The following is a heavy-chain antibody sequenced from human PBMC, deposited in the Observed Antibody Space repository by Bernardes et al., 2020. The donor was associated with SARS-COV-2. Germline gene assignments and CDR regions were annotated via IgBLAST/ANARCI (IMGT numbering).Heavy chain of an antibody. V-gene: IGHV4-34*01. Sequence: SETLSLTCTVHGTSFNTYYWSWIRQAPGKGLEWIGEINYRGSTDYNPSLKSRVTISVDTSKNQFSLKVTSVTAADTAVYYCAKDYSKWGQGTLVTVSS. D-gene: IGHD2-21*01. J-gene: IGHJ1*01. CDR2: INYRGST. CDR3: AKDYSK. CDR1: GTSFNTYY.